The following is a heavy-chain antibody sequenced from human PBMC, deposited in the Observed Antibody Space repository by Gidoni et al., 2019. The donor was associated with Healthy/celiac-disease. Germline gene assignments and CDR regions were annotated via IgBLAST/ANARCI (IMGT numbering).Heavy chain of an antibody. CDR1: GGSFSGYY. Sequence: QVQLQQWGAGLLKPSETLSLTCAVSGGSFSGYYWSWFRHPPGKGLEWIGEINHSGSTNYNPSLKSRVTISVDTSKNQFSLKLSSVTAADTAVYYCARGRYYGSGSRYNWFDPWGQGTLVTVSS. CDR2: INHSGST. CDR3: ARGRYYGSGSRYNWFDP. V-gene: IGHV4-34*01. D-gene: IGHD3-10*01. J-gene: IGHJ5*02.